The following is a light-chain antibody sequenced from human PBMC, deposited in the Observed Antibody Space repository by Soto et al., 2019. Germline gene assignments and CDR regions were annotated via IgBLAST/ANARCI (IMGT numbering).Light chain of an antibody. V-gene: IGKV3-20*01. Sequence: EIVLTQSPGTLSLSPGERATLSCRASQSVNNNYLAWYQHRLGQAPRLLIHGASNRATGIPDRFSGSGSGPDFILTISRLEPEDFALYYCQQYATKPRTFGQGTKLEIK. CDR1: QSVNNNY. CDR3: QQYATKPRT. J-gene: IGKJ2*01. CDR2: GAS.